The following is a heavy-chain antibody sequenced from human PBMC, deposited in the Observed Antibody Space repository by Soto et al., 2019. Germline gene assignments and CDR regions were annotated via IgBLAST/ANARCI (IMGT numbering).Heavy chain of an antibody. J-gene: IGHJ6*02. CDR3: XRMHSSSSYNYYYGMDV. CDR2: IDPSDSYT. Sequence: GESLKISCKGSGYSFTIYWISWVRQMPGKGLEWMGRIDPSDSYTNYSPSFQGHVTISADKSISTAYLQWSSLKASDTAMYYCXRMHSSSSYNYYYGMDVWGQGTTVTVSS. CDR1: GYSFTIYW. D-gene: IGHD6-6*01. V-gene: IGHV5-10-1*01.